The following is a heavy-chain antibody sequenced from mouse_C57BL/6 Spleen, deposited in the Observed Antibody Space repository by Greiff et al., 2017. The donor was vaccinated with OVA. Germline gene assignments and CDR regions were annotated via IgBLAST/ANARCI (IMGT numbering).Heavy chain of an antibody. V-gene: IGHV14-4*01. CDR2: IDPENGDT. CDR3: TPYSNYAPWFAY. CDR1: GFNIKDDY. J-gene: IGHJ3*01. D-gene: IGHD2-5*01. Sequence: EVQLVESGAELVRPGASVKLSCTASGFNIKDDYMHWVKQRPEQGLEWIGWIDPENGDTEYASKFQGKATITADTSSNTAYLQLSSLTSEDTAVYYCTPYSNYAPWFAYWGQGTLVTVSA.